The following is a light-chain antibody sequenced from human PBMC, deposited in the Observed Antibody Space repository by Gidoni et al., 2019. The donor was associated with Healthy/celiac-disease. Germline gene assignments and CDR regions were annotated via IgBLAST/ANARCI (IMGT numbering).Light chain of an antibody. J-gene: IGLJ1*01. CDR3: YSAADNNQGV. CDR2: KDS. CDR1: VLAKKY. V-gene: IGLV3-27*01. Sequence: SYELTQPSSVSVSPGQTARITCSGDVLAKKYARWFQQKPGQDPVLVIYKDSERPSGIPERFSGSSSRTTVTLTISGAQVEDEADYYCYSAADNNQGVFGTGTKVTVL.